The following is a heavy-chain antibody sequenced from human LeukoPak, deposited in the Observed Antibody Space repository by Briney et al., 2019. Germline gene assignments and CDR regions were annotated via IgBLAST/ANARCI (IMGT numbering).Heavy chain of an antibody. CDR3: ARDGYCSGGSCYSGDAFDI. CDR2: ISGSGGST. CDR1: GFTFSSYA. V-gene: IGHV3-23*01. D-gene: IGHD2-15*01. J-gene: IGHJ3*02. Sequence: PGGSLRLSCAASGFTFSSYAMSWVRQAPGKGLEWVSAISGSGGSTYYADSVKGRFTISRDNSKNTLYLQMNSLRAEDTAVYYCARDGYCSGGSCYSGDAFDIWGQGTMVTVSS.